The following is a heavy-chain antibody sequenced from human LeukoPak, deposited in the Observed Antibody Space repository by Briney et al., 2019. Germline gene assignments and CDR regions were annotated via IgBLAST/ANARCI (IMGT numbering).Heavy chain of an antibody. Sequence: GRSLRLSCAASGFTFSSYGMHWVRQAPGKGLEWVAVISYDGSNKYYADSVKGRFTISRDNSKNTLYLQMNSLRAEDTAVYYCALLPQVSSWYVSILDYWGQGTLVTVSS. CDR3: ALLPQVSSWYVSILDY. V-gene: IGHV3-30*03. CDR1: GFTFSSYG. D-gene: IGHD6-13*01. J-gene: IGHJ4*02. CDR2: ISYDGSNK.